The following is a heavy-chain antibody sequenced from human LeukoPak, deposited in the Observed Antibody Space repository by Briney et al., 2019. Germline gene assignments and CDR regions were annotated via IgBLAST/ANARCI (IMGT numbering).Heavy chain of an antibody. V-gene: IGHV3-30-3*01. Sequence: PGGSLRFSCAASGFTFSSYAMHWVRQAPGKGLEWVAVISYDGSNKYYADSVKGRFTISRDNSKNTLYLQMNSLRAEDTAVYYCARDPDYWGQGTLVTVSS. CDR3: ARDPDY. CDR2: ISYDGSNK. CDR1: GFTFSSYA. J-gene: IGHJ4*02.